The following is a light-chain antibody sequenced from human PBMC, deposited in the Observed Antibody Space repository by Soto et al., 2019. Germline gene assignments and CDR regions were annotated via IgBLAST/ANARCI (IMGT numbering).Light chain of an antibody. CDR3: QSYDNEKQV. CDR1: SGSIASNY. CDR2: EDN. J-gene: IGLJ3*02. Sequence: NFMLTQPHSVSESPGKTVTISCTRSSGSIASNYVQWYQQRPGSSPTTVIYEDNQRPSGFPDRFSGSIDSSSNSVSLTISGLKTEGEAYYDCQSYDNEKQVFVRGTELSVL. V-gene: IGLV6-57*01.